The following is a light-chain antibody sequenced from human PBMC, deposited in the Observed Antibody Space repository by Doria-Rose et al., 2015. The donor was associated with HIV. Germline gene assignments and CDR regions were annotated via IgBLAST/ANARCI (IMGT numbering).Light chain of an antibody. CDR1: QSLLYTSKHY. J-gene: IGKJ3*01. V-gene: IGKV4-1*01. CDR2: WAS. CDR3: QQYYDTPS. Sequence: DIRVTQSPESLGMSLGERATLNCKSNQSLLYTSKHYLAWYRQKPGQPPKLLIYWASTRRSGVPARFSGSGSGTDFTLTISSLEAEDVAVYYCQQYYDTPSFGPGTTVDIK.